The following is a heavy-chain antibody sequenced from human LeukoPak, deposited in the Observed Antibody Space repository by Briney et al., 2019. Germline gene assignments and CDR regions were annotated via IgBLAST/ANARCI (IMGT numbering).Heavy chain of an antibody. CDR2: INAGNGNT. J-gene: IGHJ4*02. CDR3: ARAFGGSEFVFDY. D-gene: IGHD3-10*01. Sequence: ASVKVSCKASGYTFTSYAMHWVRQAPGQRLEWMGWINAGNGNTKYSQKFQGRVTITRDTSASTAYMELSSLRSEDTAEYYCARAFGGSEFVFDYWGQGTLVTVSS. V-gene: IGHV1-3*01. CDR1: GYTFTSYA.